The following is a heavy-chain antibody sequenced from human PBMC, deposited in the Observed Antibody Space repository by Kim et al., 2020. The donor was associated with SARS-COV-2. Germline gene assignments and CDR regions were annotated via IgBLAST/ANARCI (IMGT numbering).Heavy chain of an antibody. CDR3: ARGVGSHDAFDI. J-gene: IGHJ3*02. D-gene: IGHD1-26*01. Sequence: YYADAGNGRFTISRHNSKNTLYLQMNSLRAEDTAVYYCARGVGSHDAFDIWGQGTMVTVSS. V-gene: IGHV3-53*04.